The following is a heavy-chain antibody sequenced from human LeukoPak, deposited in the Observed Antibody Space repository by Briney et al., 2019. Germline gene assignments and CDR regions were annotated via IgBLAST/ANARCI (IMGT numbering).Heavy chain of an antibody. CDR1: GGSISSSSAY. D-gene: IGHD6-19*01. CDR3: ARARDRIAVAGTWWYFDL. Sequence: SETLSLTCTVSGGSISSSSAYWGWIRQPPGKGLEWIGSIYYSGSTYYNPSLKSRVTISVDTSNNQFSLKLSSVTAADTAVYYCARARDRIAVAGTWWYFDLWGRGTLVTVSS. V-gene: IGHV4-39*01. CDR2: IYYSGST. J-gene: IGHJ2*01.